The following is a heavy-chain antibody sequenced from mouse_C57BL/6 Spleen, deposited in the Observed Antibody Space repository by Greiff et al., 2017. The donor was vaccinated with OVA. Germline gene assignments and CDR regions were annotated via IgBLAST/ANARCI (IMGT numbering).Heavy chain of an antibody. CDR2: IYPGDGDT. CDR3: ARHGKNGYAMDY. D-gene: IGHD4-1*01. J-gene: IGHJ4*01. V-gene: IGHV1-80*01. Sequence: QVQLQQSGAELVKPGASVKISCKASGYAFSSYWMNWVKQRPGKGLEWIGQIYPGDGDTNYNGKFKGKATLTADKSSSTAYMQLSSLTSEDSAVYFCARHGKNGYAMDYWGQGTSVTVSS. CDR1: GYAFSSYW.